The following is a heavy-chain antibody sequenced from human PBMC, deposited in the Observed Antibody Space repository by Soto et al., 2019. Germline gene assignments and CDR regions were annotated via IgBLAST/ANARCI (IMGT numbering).Heavy chain of an antibody. J-gene: IGHJ4*02. CDR1: GGSISSNDYS. CDR3: ARAKYSYGYVHFDF. Sequence: QVQLQESGPGLVKPSQTLSLTCTVSGGSISSNDYSWSWIRQPPGKGLEWIGSIHTSGSSYYNPSLRSRVSISAEASKNQFALKLNSVTATDTAVYYCARAKYSYGYVHFDFWGQGTLVTVSS. CDR2: IHTSGSS. D-gene: IGHD5-18*01. V-gene: IGHV4-30-4*01.